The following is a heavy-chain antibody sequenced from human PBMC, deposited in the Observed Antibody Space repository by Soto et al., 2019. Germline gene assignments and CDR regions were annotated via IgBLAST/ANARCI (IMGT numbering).Heavy chain of an antibody. Sequence: SETMSLTCTVSGGSISSGGYYWSWNRQHPGKGLEWIGYIYYSGSTYYNPSLKSRVTISVDTSKNQFSLKLSSVTAADTAVYYCARTGYYYDSYGNYYFDYWGQGTLVTVSS. CDR1: GGSISSGGYY. J-gene: IGHJ4*02. V-gene: IGHV4-31*03. CDR3: ARTGYYYDSYGNYYFDY. D-gene: IGHD3-22*01. CDR2: IYYSGST.